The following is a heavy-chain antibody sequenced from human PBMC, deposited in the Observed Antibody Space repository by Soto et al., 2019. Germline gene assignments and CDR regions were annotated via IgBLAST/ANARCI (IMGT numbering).Heavy chain of an antibody. CDR1: GFTFSSYG. J-gene: IGHJ2*01. CDR2: ILYDGSNK. Sequence: QVQLVESGGGVVQPGRSLRLSCAASGFTFSSYGIHWVRQGPGKGLEWVAVILYDGSNKYYADSVKGRFTISRDNSKNTLYLQMNSLRAEDTAVYYCAKDQAVTIYWYFDLWGRGTLVTVSS. V-gene: IGHV3-30*18. D-gene: IGHD4-17*01. CDR3: AKDQAVTIYWYFDL.